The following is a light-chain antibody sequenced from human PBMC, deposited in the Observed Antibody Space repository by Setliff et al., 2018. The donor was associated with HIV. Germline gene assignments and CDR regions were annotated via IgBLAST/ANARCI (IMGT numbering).Light chain of an antibody. CDR3: SSYTSSSTPYV. V-gene: IGLV2-8*01. Sequence: QSALTQPPSASGPPGQSVTISCTGSSSDIGGYKFVSWYQQHPGKAPKLMIYEVNKRPSGVPDRFSGSKSGNTASLTVSGLQAEDEADYYCSSYTSSSTPYVFGTGTRSPS. J-gene: IGLJ1*01. CDR2: EVN. CDR1: SSDIGGYKF.